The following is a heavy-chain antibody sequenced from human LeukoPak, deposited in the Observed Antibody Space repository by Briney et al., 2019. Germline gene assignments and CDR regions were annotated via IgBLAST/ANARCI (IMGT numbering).Heavy chain of an antibody. CDR1: GGSISSGSYY. J-gene: IGHJ5*02. D-gene: IGHD6-19*01. Sequence: SETLSLTCTVSGGSISSGSYYWSWIRQPAGKGLEWIGRIYTSGSTNYNPSLKSRVTISVDTSKIQFSLKLSSVTAADTAVYYCARLGHASVIGYSSGWYKGWFDPWGQGTLVIVSS. CDR3: ARLGHASVIGYSSGWYKGWFDP. V-gene: IGHV4-61*02. CDR2: IYTSGST.